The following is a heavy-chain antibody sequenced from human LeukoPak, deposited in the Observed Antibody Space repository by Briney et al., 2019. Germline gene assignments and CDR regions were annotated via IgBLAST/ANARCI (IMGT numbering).Heavy chain of an antibody. Sequence: SETLSLTCTVSGGSISSSSYYWGWIRQPPGKGLEWIGSIYYSGSTYYNPSLKSRVTISVDTSKNQFSLKLSSVTAADTAVYYCARLDYDFWSGHLGRFDYWGQGTLVTVSS. CDR2: IYYSGST. V-gene: IGHV4-39*01. J-gene: IGHJ4*02. CDR1: GGSISSSSYY. D-gene: IGHD3-3*01. CDR3: ARLDYDFWSGHLGRFDY.